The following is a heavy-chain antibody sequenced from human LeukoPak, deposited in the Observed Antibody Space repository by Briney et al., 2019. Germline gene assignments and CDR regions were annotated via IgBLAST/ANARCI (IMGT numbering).Heavy chain of an antibody. Sequence: PGGSLKLSCAASGFTFRSYAMSWFRQAPGKGLEWVSTITDSGGSTYYADSVRGRFSISRDNSKNTLYLQMNSLRAEDTAVYYSAKTPYDILTSYYKALDYWGRGTLVTVSS. CDR2: ITDSGGST. V-gene: IGHV3-23*01. D-gene: IGHD3-9*01. CDR1: GFTFRSYA. CDR3: AKTPYDILTSYYKALDY. J-gene: IGHJ4*02.